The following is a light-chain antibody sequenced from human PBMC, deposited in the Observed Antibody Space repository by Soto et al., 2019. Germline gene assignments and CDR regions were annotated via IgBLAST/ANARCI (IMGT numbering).Light chain of an antibody. Sequence: DIQMTQSPSTLSASVGDRGTITCRASQSVSSWLAWYQQKPGKAPKLLIYKASSLESGVPSRFSCSGSGTEFTLTISSLKPDDFATYYCQQYNSYSRTFGQGTKVDIK. CDR2: KAS. V-gene: IGKV1-5*03. J-gene: IGKJ1*01. CDR3: QQYNSYSRT. CDR1: QSVSSW.